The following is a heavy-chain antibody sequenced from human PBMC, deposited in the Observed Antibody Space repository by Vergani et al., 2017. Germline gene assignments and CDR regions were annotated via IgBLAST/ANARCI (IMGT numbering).Heavy chain of an antibody. V-gene: IGHV3-30-3*01. D-gene: IGHD1-26*01. J-gene: IGHJ4*02. Sequence: QVHLVESGGGVVQPGRSLRLSCAASGFTFSTYAMHWVRQAPGKGLQWVAVISYDGSNNYSADSVKGRFTISRDNSKNTLYLQMNSLRAEDTAVYYCARDRPYSGSYLFDYWCQGTLVTVSS. CDR2: ISYDGSNN. CDR1: GFTFSTYA. CDR3: ARDRPYSGSYLFDY.